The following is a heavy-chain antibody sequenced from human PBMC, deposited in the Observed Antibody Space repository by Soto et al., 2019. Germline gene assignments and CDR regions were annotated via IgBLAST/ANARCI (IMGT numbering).Heavy chain of an antibody. CDR3: AKDHYGADGDYYYYAMDV. D-gene: IGHD4-17*01. CDR1: GFIFSSYA. J-gene: IGHJ6*02. CDR2: ISGSGAGT. Sequence: GGSLRLSCAAPGFIFSSYAMTWVRQAPGRGLEWVSAISGSGAGTYYADSVQGRFVISRDNSKNTLYLQMNSLRAEDTAVYYCAKDHYGADGDYYYYAMDVSGQGTTVTVSS. V-gene: IGHV3-23*01.